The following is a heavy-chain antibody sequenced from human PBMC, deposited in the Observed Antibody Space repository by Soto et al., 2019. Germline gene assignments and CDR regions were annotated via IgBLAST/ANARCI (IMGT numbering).Heavy chain of an antibody. CDR2: ISYDGSNK. Sequence: QVQLVESGGGVVQPGRSLRLSCAASGFTFSSYAMHWVRQAPGKGLEWVAGISYDGSNKYYADSVKGRFTISRDKSKNTLYLHMNSLRAEDTAVYYCARDSSSDFWSGYYPHNWFDPWGQGTLVTVSS. CDR3: ARDSSSDFWSGYYPHNWFDP. J-gene: IGHJ5*02. D-gene: IGHD3-3*01. CDR1: GFTFSSYA. V-gene: IGHV3-30-3*01.